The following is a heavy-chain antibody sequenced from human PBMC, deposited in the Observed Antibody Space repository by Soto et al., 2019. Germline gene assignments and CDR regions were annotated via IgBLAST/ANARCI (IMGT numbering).Heavy chain of an antibody. CDR2: IFPSDSDT. J-gene: IGHJ5*02. Sequence: GESLKISCRTSGFKFTPYWIAWVRQMPGKGLEWMGFIFPSDSDTRYSPSFQGQVTISADRSTSTVFLQWASLKASDTAVYFCARKDKSGYFNWFDPWGQGTLVTVSS. D-gene: IGHD3-22*01. V-gene: IGHV5-51*01. CDR3: ARKDKSGYFNWFDP. CDR1: GFKFTPYW.